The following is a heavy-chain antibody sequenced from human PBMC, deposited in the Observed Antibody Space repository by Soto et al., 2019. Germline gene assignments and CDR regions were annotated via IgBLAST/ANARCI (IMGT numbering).Heavy chain of an antibody. Sequence: GASVKVSCKASGYTFTSYGISWVRQAPGQGLEWMGWISAYNGNTNYAQKLQGRVTMTTDTSTSTAYMELRSLRSDDTAVYYCARGSRVLRFLEWLFFPDGMDVWGQGTTVTVSS. CDR2: ISAYNGNT. D-gene: IGHD3-3*01. V-gene: IGHV1-18*04. J-gene: IGHJ6*02. CDR3: ARGSRVLRFLEWLFFPDGMDV. CDR1: GYTFTSYG.